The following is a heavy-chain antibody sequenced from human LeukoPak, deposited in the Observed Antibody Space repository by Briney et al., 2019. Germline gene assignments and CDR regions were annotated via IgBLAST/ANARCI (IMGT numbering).Heavy chain of an antibody. D-gene: IGHD3-16*01. CDR2: ISSSSSYI. Sequence: MPGGSLRLSCAASGFTFSSYSMNWVRQAPGKGLEWVSSISSSSSYIYYADSVKGRFTISRDNAKNSLYLQMNGLRAEDTAVYYCARGERFGYMDVWGKGTTVTVSS. J-gene: IGHJ6*03. CDR1: GFTFSSYS. CDR3: ARGERFGYMDV. V-gene: IGHV3-21*01.